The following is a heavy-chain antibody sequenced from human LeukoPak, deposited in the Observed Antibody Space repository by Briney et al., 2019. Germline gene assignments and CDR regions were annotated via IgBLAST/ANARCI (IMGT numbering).Heavy chain of an antibody. CDR3: AGYNCSSTRCYTGGFDY. Sequence: GGSLRLSCAPSGFTFSIYAMSCVRQAPGKGLEWVSALSWSGGSTYYADSVKGRFTISRDSSQNTLHMKMTSLRAEDTAVYYCAGYNCSSTRCYTGGFDYWGQGTLVTVSS. CDR2: LSWSGGST. V-gene: IGHV3-23*01. J-gene: IGHJ4*02. D-gene: IGHD2-2*02. CDR1: GFTFSIYA.